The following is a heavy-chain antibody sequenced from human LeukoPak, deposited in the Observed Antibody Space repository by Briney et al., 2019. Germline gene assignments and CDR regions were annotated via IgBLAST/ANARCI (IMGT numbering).Heavy chain of an antibody. J-gene: IGHJ4*02. CDR1: GFTFSSYA. CDR2: ISGSGGST. V-gene: IGHV3-23*01. Sequence: GGSLRLSCAASGFTFSSYAMSWVRQAPGKGLEWVSAISGSGGSTYYADSVKGWFTISRDNSKNTLYLQMNSLRAEDTALYYCAKDNLGGDYYDSSGAFDYWGQGTLVTVSS. D-gene: IGHD3-22*01. CDR3: AKDNLGGDYYDSSGAFDY.